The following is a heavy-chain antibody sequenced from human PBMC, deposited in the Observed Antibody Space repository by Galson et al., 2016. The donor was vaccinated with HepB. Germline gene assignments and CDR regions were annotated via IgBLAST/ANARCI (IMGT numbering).Heavy chain of an antibody. Sequence: SVKVSCKVSRNIRSDMIIHWVRQAPERGLEWLGGFNPEDAGSIYAQRFQGRFTMTEDTSTNTAYMELSRLRREDTAVYYCATDTGRLYFGDHRGGGAYWGQGTLVAVSS. CDR1: RNIRSDMI. CDR3: ATDTGRLYFGDHRGGGAY. D-gene: IGHD2/OR15-2a*01. CDR2: FNPEDAGS. V-gene: IGHV1-24*01. J-gene: IGHJ4*02.